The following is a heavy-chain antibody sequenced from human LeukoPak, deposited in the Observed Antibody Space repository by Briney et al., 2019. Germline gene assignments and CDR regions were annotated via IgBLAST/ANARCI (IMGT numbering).Heavy chain of an antibody. CDR1: GGSISSSSYY. CDR3: ARGVVVPAVRRGVWFDP. V-gene: IGHV4-39*07. D-gene: IGHD2-2*01. Sequence: KPSETLSLTCTVSGGSISSSSYYWGWIRQPPGKGLEWIGSIYYSGSTYYNPSLKSRVTISVDTSKNQFSLKLSSVTAADTAVYYCARGVVVPAVRRGVWFDPWGQGTLVTVSS. J-gene: IGHJ5*02. CDR2: IYYSGST.